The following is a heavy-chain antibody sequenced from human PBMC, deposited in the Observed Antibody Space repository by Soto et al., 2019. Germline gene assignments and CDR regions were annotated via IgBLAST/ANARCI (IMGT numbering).Heavy chain of an antibody. J-gene: IGHJ4*02. CDR2: ISGSGGST. V-gene: IGHV3-23*01. CDR1: GFTFSSYA. D-gene: IGHD3-22*01. CDR3: AKRGPSDYYDSSGYPDY. Sequence: GGSLRLSCAASGFTFSSYAMSWVRQAPGKGLEWVSAISGSGGSTYYADSVKGRFTISRDNSKNTLYLQMNSLRAEDTAVYYCAKRGPSDYYDSSGYPDYWGQGTLVTVSS.